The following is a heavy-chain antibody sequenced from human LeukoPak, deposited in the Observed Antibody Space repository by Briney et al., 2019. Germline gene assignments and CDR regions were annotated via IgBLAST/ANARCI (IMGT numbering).Heavy chain of an antibody. V-gene: IGHV4-31*11. CDR2: IYYSGST. D-gene: IGHD2-21*02. CDR3: ARERGVVVTAITPDDAFDI. Sequence: SETLSLTCAVYGGSFSGYYWSWIRQHPGKGLEWIGYIYYSGSTYYNPSLKSRVTISVDTSKNQFSLKLSSVTAADTAVYYCARERGVVVTAITPDDAFDIWGQGTMATVSS. J-gene: IGHJ3*02. CDR1: GGSFSGYY.